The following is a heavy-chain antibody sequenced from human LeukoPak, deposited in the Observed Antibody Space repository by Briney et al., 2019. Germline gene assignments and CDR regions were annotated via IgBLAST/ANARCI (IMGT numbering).Heavy chain of an antibody. D-gene: IGHD1-26*01. CDR1: GFTFSSYW. Sequence: GGSLRLSCAASGFTFSSYWMSWVRQAPGKGLEWVANIKQDGSEKYYADSVKGRFTISRDNAKNSLYLQMNSLRAEDTAVYYCARDPYSGSYGNYYYYFMDVWGKGTTVTISS. V-gene: IGHV3-7*01. J-gene: IGHJ6*03. CDR3: ARDPYSGSYGNYYYYFMDV. CDR2: IKQDGSEK.